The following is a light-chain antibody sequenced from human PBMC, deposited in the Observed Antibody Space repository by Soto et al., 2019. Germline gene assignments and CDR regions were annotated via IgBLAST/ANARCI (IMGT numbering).Light chain of an antibody. J-gene: IGLJ2*01. Sequence: QSVLTQPPSVSGAPGQRVTISCTGSSSNIGAGYDVHWYQQLPGRAPKLLIYGNTNRPSGVPDRFSGSKSGTSVSLAITGLQAEDEADYYCLSFDSSLSVVFGGGTKLTVL. V-gene: IGLV1-40*01. CDR3: LSFDSSLSVV. CDR1: SSNIGAGYD. CDR2: GNT.